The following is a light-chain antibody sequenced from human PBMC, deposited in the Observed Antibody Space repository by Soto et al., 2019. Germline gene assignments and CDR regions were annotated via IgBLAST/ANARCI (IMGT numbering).Light chain of an antibody. Sequence: EIVLTKSPGTLSLSPGERATLSCRASQRVSSSYLAWSQQKPGQAPRLLIYGASSRATGIPDRFSGSGSGTDFTLTINRLEPEDFAVYYCQQYGSSPLTFGGGTKVEIK. CDR2: GAS. CDR3: QQYGSSPLT. J-gene: IGKJ4*01. CDR1: QRVSSSY. V-gene: IGKV3-20*01.